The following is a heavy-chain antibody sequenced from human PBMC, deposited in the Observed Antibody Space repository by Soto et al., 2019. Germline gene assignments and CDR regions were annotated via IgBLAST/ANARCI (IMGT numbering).Heavy chain of an antibody. V-gene: IGHV1-46*01. J-gene: IGHJ4*02. CDR3: ALKVVTYYDN. CDR1: GYSFTSTY. D-gene: IGHD2-21*02. Sequence: QVQLVQSGAEVKKPGASVRISCRASGYSFTSTYVHWVRQAPGQGPEWMGIINPAGGTTYYAQKIRGRLTITSDTSTDTVFMDLNDLTSEDTAVYFCALKVVTYYDNWGQGTLLTVSS. CDR2: INPAGGTT.